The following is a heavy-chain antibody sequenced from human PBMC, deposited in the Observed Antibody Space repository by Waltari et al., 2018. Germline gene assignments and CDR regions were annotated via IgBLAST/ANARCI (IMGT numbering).Heavy chain of an antibody. CDR1: GFTFRSYW. V-gene: IGHV3-7*03. D-gene: IGHD2-15*01. Sequence: EVQLEESGGGLVQPGGSLRLSCAASGFTFRSYWMSWVRQAPGKGLEVVANIKQDGSEQYYVDSVKGRFTISRDNTKNSLYLHMNSLRAEDTAVYYCARASCSGGSCYSGVPIADGFDVWGQGTVVTVSS. CDR2: IKQDGSEQ. CDR3: ARASCSGGSCYSGVPIADGFDV. J-gene: IGHJ3*01.